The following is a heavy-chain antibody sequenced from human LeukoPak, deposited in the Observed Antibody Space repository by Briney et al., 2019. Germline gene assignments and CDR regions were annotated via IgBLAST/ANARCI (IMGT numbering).Heavy chain of an antibody. J-gene: IGHJ4*02. D-gene: IGHD3-22*01. V-gene: IGHV3-30*02. CDR3: GKHDSGSKY. CDR2: IRPDETDK. CDR1: ALTLTIYC. Sequence: GGSLRLSCAVSALTLTIYCMGCVRQAPGKGLEWVAYIRPDETDKYYAGSVKGRFTISRDNSKNTLYLQMNSLRAEDTAVYYFGKHDSGSKYWGQGTLVSVSS.